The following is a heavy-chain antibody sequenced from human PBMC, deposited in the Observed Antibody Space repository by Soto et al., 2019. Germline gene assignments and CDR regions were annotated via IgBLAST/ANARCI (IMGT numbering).Heavy chain of an antibody. CDR2: IRSKSNDYVT. D-gene: IGHD3-10*01. CDR3: IGSFDP. Sequence: GGSLRLSCAASGFVFSDSTVHWVRQPSGKGLEWVGRIRSKSNDYVTTYTASVKGRFSISRDDSKNTAYLQMNSLKTEDTAVYYCIGSFDPWGQGTLVTVSS. V-gene: IGHV3-73*01. CDR1: GFVFSDST. J-gene: IGHJ5*02.